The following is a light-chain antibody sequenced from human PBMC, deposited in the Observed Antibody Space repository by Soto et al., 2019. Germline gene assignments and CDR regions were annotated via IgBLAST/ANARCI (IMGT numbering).Light chain of an antibody. CDR2: AAA. Sequence: DIQMTQSPSTLSASVGDRVTITCRASQSISSWLAWYQQKPGQAPKLLIYAAASLQSGVPSRFSGSGSGTEFTLTISSLQSEDFAVYYCQQYNNWPRTFGQGTKV. V-gene: IGKV1-5*01. J-gene: IGKJ1*01. CDR1: QSISSW. CDR3: QQYNNWPRT.